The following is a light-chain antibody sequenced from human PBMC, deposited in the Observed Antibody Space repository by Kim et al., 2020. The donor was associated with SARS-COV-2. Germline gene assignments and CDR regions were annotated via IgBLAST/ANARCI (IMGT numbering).Light chain of an antibody. CDR3: QQYNNWPPWT. V-gene: IGKV3-15*01. J-gene: IGKJ1*01. Sequence: SPGERATLSCRASQRVSSYLAWYQQKPGQAPRLLIYDASTRATGIPARFSGSGSGTEFTLTISSLQSEDFAVYYCQQYNNWPPWTFGQGTKVDIK. CDR1: QRVSSY. CDR2: DAS.